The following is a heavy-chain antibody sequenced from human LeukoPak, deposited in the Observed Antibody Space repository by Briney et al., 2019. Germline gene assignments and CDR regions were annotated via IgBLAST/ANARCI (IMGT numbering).Heavy chain of an antibody. V-gene: IGHV4-34*01. CDR1: GGSFSGYY. CDR3: ARVFWYYFDY. J-gene: IGHJ4*02. Sequence: SETLSLTCAVYGGSFSGYYWSWIRQPPGKGLEWIGEINHSGSTNYNPSLKSRVTISVDTSKNQFSPKLSSVTAADTAVYYCARVFWYYFDYWGQGTLVTVSS. CDR2: INHSGST. D-gene: IGHD2-8*02.